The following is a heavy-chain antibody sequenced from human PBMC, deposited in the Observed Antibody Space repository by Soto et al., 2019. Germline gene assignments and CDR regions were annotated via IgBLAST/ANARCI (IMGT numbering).Heavy chain of an antibody. CDR1: GYTFTSYD. D-gene: IGHD6-13*01. V-gene: IGHV1-8*01. CDR2: MNPNSGNT. Sequence: ASVKVSCKASGYTFTSYDINWVRQANGQGLEWMGWMNPNSGNTGYAQKFQGRVTMTRNTSISTAYMELSSLRSEDTAVYYCARGLRSSSWYAPYYYYGMDVWGQGTTVTVSS. J-gene: IGHJ6*02. CDR3: ARGLRSSSWYAPYYYYGMDV.